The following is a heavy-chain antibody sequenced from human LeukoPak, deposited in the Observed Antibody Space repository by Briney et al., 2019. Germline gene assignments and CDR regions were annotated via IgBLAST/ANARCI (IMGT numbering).Heavy chain of an antibody. Sequence: GGSLRLSCSVSGFTFSTFSLNWVRQAPGKGLEWLSYIRSSSSIADSVKGRFTISRDNAKNSLYLQMNSLRAEDTAVYYCVRDLAYAFDIWGQGTMVTVSS. J-gene: IGHJ3*02. V-gene: IGHV3-48*01. CDR2: IRSSSSI. CDR3: VRDLAYAFDI. CDR1: GFTFSTFS.